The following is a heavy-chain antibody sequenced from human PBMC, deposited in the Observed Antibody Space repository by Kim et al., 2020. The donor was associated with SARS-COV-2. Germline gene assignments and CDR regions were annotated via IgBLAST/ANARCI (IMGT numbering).Heavy chain of an antibody. CDR2: IYSDGPT. CDR1: GFTVSNNY. D-gene: IGHD2-8*02. J-gene: IGHJ4*02. Sequence: GGSLRLSCAVSGFTVSNNYMNWVRQAPGKGLEWVSVIYSDGPTYYADSVTGRFSISRDTSKNTVYLQMNSLRPEDTAVYYCARWGGGYVAAYWLDYWVQG. V-gene: IGHV3-53*01. CDR3: ARWGGGYVAAYWLDY.